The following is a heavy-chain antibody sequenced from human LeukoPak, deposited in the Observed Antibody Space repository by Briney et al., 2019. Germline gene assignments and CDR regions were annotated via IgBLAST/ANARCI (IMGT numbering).Heavy chain of an antibody. V-gene: IGHV3-7*01. CDR3: ARVISMVRGLIYYGMDV. D-gene: IGHD3-10*01. CDR2: INQDGSEK. J-gene: IGHJ6*02. CDR1: GFTFGNYW. Sequence: GGSLRLSCAASGFTFGNYWMSWVRQAPGKGLEWVAIINQDGSEKYFVDSVKGRFTMSRDSAKNSLHLQMDSLRAEDTAVYYCARVISMVRGLIYYGMDVWGQGTTVTVSS.